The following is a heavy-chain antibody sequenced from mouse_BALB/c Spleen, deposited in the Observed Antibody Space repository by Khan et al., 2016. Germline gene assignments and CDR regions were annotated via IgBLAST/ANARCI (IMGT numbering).Heavy chain of an antibody. Sequence: VQLQQSGAELVRPGASVKLSCKASGFNIKDDYMHWVKQRPEQGLECIGWIDPENGNTIYAPKFQGKASITADTSSNTAYLQLSSLTSEDTAVYYCARGDYSNYAAYWGQGALVTVSA. V-gene: IGHV14-1*02. J-gene: IGHJ3*01. CDR2: IDPENGNT. CDR1: GFNIKDDY. CDR3: ARGDYSNYAAY. D-gene: IGHD2-5*01.